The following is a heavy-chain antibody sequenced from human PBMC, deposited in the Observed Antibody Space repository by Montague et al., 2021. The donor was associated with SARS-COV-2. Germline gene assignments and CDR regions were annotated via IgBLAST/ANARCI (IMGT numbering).Heavy chain of an antibody. CDR2: IRGIPYGGTT. CDR3: NKGPDAYN. CDR1: GFTFGDHA. J-gene: IGHJ4*02. Sequence: SLRLSCAASGFTFGDHAMSWFRQAPGKGLEWVAFIRGIPYGGTTEYAASVKGRFIISRDNSKSIAYLEMNSLKTEDTAVYYCNKGPDAYNWGQGTLVTVSS. V-gene: IGHV3-49*03. D-gene: IGHD5-24*01.